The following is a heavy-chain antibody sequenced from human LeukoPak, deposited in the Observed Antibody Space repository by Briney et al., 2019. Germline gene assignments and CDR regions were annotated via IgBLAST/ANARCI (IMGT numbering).Heavy chain of an antibody. CDR1: GFTVSSNY. CDR2: IYSGGGT. Sequence: GGSLRLSCAASGFTVSSNYMTWVRQAPGKGLEWVSIIYSGGGTYYAASVKGRFTLSRDNSKNTLYLQMNSLRAEDTAVYYCATGTVAGTPLDYWGQGTLVTVSS. V-gene: IGHV3-53*01. CDR3: ATGTVAGTPLDY. J-gene: IGHJ4*02. D-gene: IGHD6-19*01.